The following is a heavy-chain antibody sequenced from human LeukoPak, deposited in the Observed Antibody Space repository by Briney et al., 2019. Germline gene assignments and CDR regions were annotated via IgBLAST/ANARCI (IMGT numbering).Heavy chain of an antibody. Sequence: GGSLRLSCAASGFTFSSYSMNWVRQAPGKGLEWVSSISSSSSYIYYADSMKGRFTISRDNAENSLYLQMNSLRAEDTAVYYCARDTETYYYDSSGPYDAFDIWGQGTMVTVSS. J-gene: IGHJ3*02. V-gene: IGHV3-21*01. D-gene: IGHD3-22*01. CDR3: ARDTETYYYDSSGPYDAFDI. CDR1: GFTFSSYS. CDR2: ISSSSSYI.